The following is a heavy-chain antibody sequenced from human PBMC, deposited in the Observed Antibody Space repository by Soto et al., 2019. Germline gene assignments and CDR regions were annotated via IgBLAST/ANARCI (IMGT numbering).Heavy chain of an antibody. J-gene: IGHJ3*02. D-gene: IGHD6-13*01. Sequence: EAHLVESGGGWVQPGGSLRLSCAASRFTFSTYSMNWVRQAPGKGLGWVSYISSSSSIIHYADSVKGRFTISRDNAQNSLYLQMDSLRAEDTAVYYCARRIAADDAFDIWGQGTMVTVSS. CDR1: RFTFSTYS. V-gene: IGHV3-48*01. CDR3: ARRIAADDAFDI. CDR2: ISSSSSII.